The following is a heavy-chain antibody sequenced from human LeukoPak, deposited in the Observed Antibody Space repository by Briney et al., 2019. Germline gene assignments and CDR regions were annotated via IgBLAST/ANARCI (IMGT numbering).Heavy chain of an antibody. V-gene: IGHV3-21*01. CDR1: GFTFSSYS. CDR3: SGYNWFDP. J-gene: IGHJ5*02. CDR2: ITSSSSNT. Sequence: GGSLRLSCAASGFTFSSYSMNWVRQAPGKGLEWVSAITSSSSNTYYADSVKGRFTISRDNAKDSLYLQMNSLRAEDTAVYYCSGYNWFDPWGQGTLVTVSS.